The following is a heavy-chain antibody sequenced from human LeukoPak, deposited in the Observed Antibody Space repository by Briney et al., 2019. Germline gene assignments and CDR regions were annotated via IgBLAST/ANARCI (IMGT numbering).Heavy chain of an antibody. V-gene: IGHV4-61*02. Sequence: SQTLSLTCTVSGGSISSGSYYLSWIRQPAGKGLEWIGRIYTSGSTNYNPSLKSRVTISVDTSKNQFSLKLSSVTAADTAVYYCARGAGYSYWPQNDYWGQGTLVTVSS. D-gene: IGHD5-18*01. CDR2: IYTSGST. CDR1: GGSISSGSYY. J-gene: IGHJ4*02. CDR3: ARGAGYSYWPQNDY.